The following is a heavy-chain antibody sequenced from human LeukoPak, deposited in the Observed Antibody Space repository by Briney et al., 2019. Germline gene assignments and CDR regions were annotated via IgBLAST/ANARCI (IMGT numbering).Heavy chain of an antibody. CDR2: IKQDGSEK. V-gene: IGHV3-7*01. CDR3: ARYGSGSPDY. J-gene: IGHJ4*02. D-gene: IGHD3-10*01. CDR1: GFTFSNYW. Sequence: PGGSLRLSCAGSGFTFSNYWMCWVRQAPGKGLEWVANIKQDGSEKEYVDSVKGRFTISRDNGKNPVYLQMNSLRAEDTAVYYCARYGSGSPDYWGQGTLVTVSS.